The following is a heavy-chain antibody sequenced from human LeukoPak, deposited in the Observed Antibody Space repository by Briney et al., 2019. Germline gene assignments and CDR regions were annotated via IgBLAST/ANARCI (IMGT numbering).Heavy chain of an antibody. J-gene: IGHJ3*02. V-gene: IGHV1-2*02. CDR2: INPNSGGT. D-gene: IGHD2-2*01. Sequence: ASVKVSCKASGYTFTGYYMHWARQAPGQGLEWMGWINPNSGGTNYAQKFQGRVTMTRDTSISTAYMELSRLRSDDTAVYYCARLADIVVVRAAPDAFDIWGQGTMVTVSS. CDR3: ARLADIVVVRAAPDAFDI. CDR1: GYTFTGYY.